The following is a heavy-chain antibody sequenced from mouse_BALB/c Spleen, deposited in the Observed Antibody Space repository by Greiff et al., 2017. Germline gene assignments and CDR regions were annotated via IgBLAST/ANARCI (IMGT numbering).Heavy chain of an antibody. CDR2: IYPGDGDT. Sequence: VQLQQSGAELVKPGASVKLSCKASGYTFTEYTIHWVKQRPGQGLEWIGAIYPGDGDTRYTQKFKGKATLTADKSSSTAYMQLSSLASEDSAVYYCARRGPYDGYFAWFAYWGQGTLVTVSA. CDR3: ARRGPYDGYFAWFAY. CDR1: GYTFTEYT. V-gene: IGHV1-87*01. D-gene: IGHD2-3*01. J-gene: IGHJ3*01.